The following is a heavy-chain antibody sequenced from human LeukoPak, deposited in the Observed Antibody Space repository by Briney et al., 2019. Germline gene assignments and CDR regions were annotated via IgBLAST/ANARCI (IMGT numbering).Heavy chain of an antibody. CDR1: GGSISSGSYY. J-gene: IGHJ4*02. V-gene: IGHV4-61*02. Sequence: SQTLSLTCTVSGGSISSGSYYWSWIRQPAGKGLEWIGRIYPSGSTNYNPSLKSRVTISVDTSKNQFSLKLSSVTAADTAVYYCAKGGSYRSQPYFDYWGQGTPVTVSS. CDR2: IYPSGST. D-gene: IGHD3-16*02. CDR3: AKGGSYRSQPYFDY.